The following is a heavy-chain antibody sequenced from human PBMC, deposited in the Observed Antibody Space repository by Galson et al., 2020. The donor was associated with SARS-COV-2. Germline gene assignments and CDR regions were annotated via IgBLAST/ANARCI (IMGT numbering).Heavy chain of an antibody. V-gene: IGHV3-21*01. CDR1: GFTFSSYS. J-gene: IGHJ4*02. Sequence: AGSLRLSCAASGFTFSSYSMNWVRQAPGKGLEWVSSISSSSSYIYYADSVKGRFTISRDNSKNSLYLQMNSLRAEDTAVYYCASTLSMVRGVISDYWGQGTLVTVSS. CDR2: ISSSSSYI. D-gene: IGHD3-10*01. CDR3: ASTLSMVRGVISDY.